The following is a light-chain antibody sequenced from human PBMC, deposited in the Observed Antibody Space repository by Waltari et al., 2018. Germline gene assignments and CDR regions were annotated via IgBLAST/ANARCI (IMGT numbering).Light chain of an antibody. J-gene: IGLJ3*02. CDR2: EVP. CDR1: STDVEGYDP. V-gene: IGLV2-8*01. Sequence: QSALTQPPSASGSPGKSITISCTGISTDVEGYDPVFWYQQPPGKAPKLLIYEVPKSXXXXXXXXSGSKSDNTASLAVSGLQAEDEADYYCSSYAGGSSLMFGGGTKLTVL. CDR3: SSYAGGSSLM.